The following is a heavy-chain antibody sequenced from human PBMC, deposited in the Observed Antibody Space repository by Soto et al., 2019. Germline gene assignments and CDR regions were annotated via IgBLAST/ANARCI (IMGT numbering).Heavy chain of an antibody. CDR3: AKEGSSWYNYYYYGMDV. CDR2: ISGSGGST. CDR1: GFTFSSYA. V-gene: IGHV3-23*01. J-gene: IGHJ6*02. Sequence: EVQLLESGGGLVQPGGSLRLSCAASGFTFSSYAMSWVRQAPGKGLEWVSAISGSGGSTYYADSVKGRFTISRDNSKNTLYLQMNSLSAEDTAVYYCAKEGSSWYNYYYYGMDVWGQGATVTVSS. D-gene: IGHD6-13*01.